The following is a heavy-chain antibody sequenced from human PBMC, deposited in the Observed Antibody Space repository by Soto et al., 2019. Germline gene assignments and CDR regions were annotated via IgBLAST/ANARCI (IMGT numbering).Heavy chain of an antibody. D-gene: IGHD5-18*01. CDR2: ISSSSSTI. CDR1: GFTFSSYS. V-gene: IGHV3-48*01. Sequence: GVLRLSCAASGFTFSSYSMNWVRQAPGKGLEWVSCISSSSSTIYYADSVKGRFTISRDNAKNSLYLQMNSLRAEDTAVYYCARDSGYSYGPLDYWGQGTLVTVSS. J-gene: IGHJ4*02. CDR3: ARDSGYSYGPLDY.